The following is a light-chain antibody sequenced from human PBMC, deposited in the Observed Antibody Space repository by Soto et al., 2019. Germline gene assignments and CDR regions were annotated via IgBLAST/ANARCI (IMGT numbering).Light chain of an antibody. CDR2: DAS. J-gene: IGKJ5*01. Sequence: EIVITQSPSTLSLSPGERATLSCRASQSISSELAWYQQRPGQAPSLLMYDASNRATGTQARVSGSGSGTDFTLTISSLEPEDSAVYYCQQRSEWPITFGQATRLQIK. V-gene: IGKV3-11*01. CDR1: QSISSE. CDR3: QQRSEWPIT.